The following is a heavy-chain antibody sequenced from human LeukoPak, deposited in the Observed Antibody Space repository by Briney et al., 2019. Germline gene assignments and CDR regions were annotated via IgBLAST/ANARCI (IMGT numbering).Heavy chain of an antibody. CDR3: ARDPRAYCSSTSCYAFDY. D-gene: IGHD2-2*01. Sequence: PGGSLRLSCAASGFIFSHYGMHWVRQAPGKGLEWVAVIWSDGSNRFYAGSVKGRFTISRDNSQNTLFLQMNSLRAEDTAMYYCARDPRAYCSSTSCYAFDYWGQGTLVTVSS. J-gene: IGHJ4*02. CDR2: IWSDGSNR. V-gene: IGHV3-33*01. CDR1: GFIFSHYG.